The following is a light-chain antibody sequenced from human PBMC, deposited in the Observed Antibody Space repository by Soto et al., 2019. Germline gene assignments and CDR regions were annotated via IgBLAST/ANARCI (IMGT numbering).Light chain of an antibody. CDR3: QQYNNWPRT. Sequence: EIVLTQSAGTLSLSPGERATLSCRASQSVSSNLAWYQQKPGQAPRLLIYGASTRATGIPARFSGSGSGTEFTLTINSLQSEDFAVYYCQQYNNWPRTFGQGTKVDIK. CDR1: QSVSSN. V-gene: IGKV3-15*01. J-gene: IGKJ1*01. CDR2: GAS.